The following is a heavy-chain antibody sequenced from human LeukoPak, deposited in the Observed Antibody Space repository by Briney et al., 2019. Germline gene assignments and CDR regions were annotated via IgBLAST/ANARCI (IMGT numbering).Heavy chain of an antibody. J-gene: IGHJ5*02. V-gene: IGHV1-69*06. D-gene: IGHD6-13*01. CDR3: AREGSEQQLQGGDWFDP. CDR1: GGTFSSYA. CDR2: IIPIFGTA. Sequence: SVKVSCKASGGTFSSYAISWVRQAPGQGLEWMGGIIPIFGTANYAQKFQGRVTITADKSTSTAYMELSSLRSEDTAVYYCAREGSEQQLQGGDWFDPWGQGTLVTVSS.